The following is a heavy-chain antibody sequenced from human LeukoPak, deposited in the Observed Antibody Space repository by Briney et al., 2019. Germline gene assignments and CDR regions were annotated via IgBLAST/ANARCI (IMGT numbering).Heavy chain of an antibody. D-gene: IGHD4-23*01. Sequence: SETLSLTCTVSGGSISSSSFYWGWIRQPPGKGLEWIGSIYYSGNTYYNPSLKSRLTISVDTSKNQFSLKLSSVTAADTAVYYCARDPGGHIDYWGQGTLVTVSS. CDR1: GGSISSSSFY. V-gene: IGHV4-39*07. CDR2: IYYSGNT. CDR3: ARDPGGHIDY. J-gene: IGHJ4*02.